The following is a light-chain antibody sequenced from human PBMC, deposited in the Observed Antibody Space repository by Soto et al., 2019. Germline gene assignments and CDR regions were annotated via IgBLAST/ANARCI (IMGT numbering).Light chain of an antibody. CDR2: GTS. CDR1: QSVTNNY. J-gene: IGKJ1*01. CDR3: QQYGSSPPT. V-gene: IGKV3-20*01. Sequence: EIVLTQSPGTLSLSPGERATLSCRASQSVTNNYLAWYQRKLGQPPRLLIYGTSYRSTDIPRRFSGSGSGTDFTLTITRLEPEDFAVYYCQQYGSSPPTFGQGTKVEIK.